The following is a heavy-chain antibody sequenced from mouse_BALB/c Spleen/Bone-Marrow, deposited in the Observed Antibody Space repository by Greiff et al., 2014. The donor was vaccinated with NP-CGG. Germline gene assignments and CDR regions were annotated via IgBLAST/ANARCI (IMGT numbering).Heavy chain of an antibody. J-gene: IGHJ2*01. CDR2: INPNNGGT. CDR3: TRGRTWDFDY. CDR1: GYTFTTYY. V-gene: IGHV1S81*02. Sequence: VKLMESGAELVKPGTSVKLSCKASGYTFTTYYMYWVKQRPGQGLEWIGEINPNNGGTNFKEKFKSKATLTVDKYSSTAYMQLSSLTSEDSAVYYCTRGRTWDFDYWGQGTTLTVSS. D-gene: IGHD4-1*01.